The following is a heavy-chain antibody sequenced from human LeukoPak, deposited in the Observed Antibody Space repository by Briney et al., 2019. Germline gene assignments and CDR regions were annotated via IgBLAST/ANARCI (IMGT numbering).Heavy chain of an antibody. CDR1: GGTFSSYA. D-gene: IGHD6-13*01. CDR3: ARLQSSWYEDAFDI. V-gene: IGHV1-69*06. CDR2: IIPIFGTA. Sequence: SVKVSCKASGGTFSSYAISWVRQAPGQGLEWMGGIIPIFGTANYAQKFQGRVTITADKSTSTAYMELSSLRSEDTAVYYCARLQSSWYEDAFDIWGQGTMVTVSS. J-gene: IGHJ3*02.